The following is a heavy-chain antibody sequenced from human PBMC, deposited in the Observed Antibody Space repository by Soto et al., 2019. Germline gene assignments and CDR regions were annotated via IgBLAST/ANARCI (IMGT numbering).Heavy chain of an antibody. Sequence: QVQLVQSGAEVKKPGASVKVSCKASGYTFTHYDINWVRQAPGQGLEWMGWMNPNSGNTGYAQKFQGRVTMTRDTSINTVFLELSSLRSEDTAVYYCAREGLEYSSATWFDFWGQGTLVTVSS. CDR1: GYTFTHYD. CDR2: MNPNSGNT. V-gene: IGHV1-8*01. D-gene: IGHD6-6*01. J-gene: IGHJ5*01. CDR3: AREGLEYSSATWFDF.